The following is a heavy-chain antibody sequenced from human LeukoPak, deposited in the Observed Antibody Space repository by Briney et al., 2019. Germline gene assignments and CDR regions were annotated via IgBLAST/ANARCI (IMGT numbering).Heavy chain of an antibody. Sequence: GGSLRHSCAASGFTFSNYWVSWVRQAPGKGLVWISRINSDGSSRNYADSVKGRFTISRDNAKNTLYLQMNSLRAEDTAVYYCASASSHRIAAGGDYWGQGTLDTVSS. D-gene: IGHD6-13*01. CDR1: GFTFSNYW. J-gene: IGHJ4*02. CDR3: ASASSHRIAAGGDY. V-gene: IGHV3-74*01. CDR2: INSDGSSR.